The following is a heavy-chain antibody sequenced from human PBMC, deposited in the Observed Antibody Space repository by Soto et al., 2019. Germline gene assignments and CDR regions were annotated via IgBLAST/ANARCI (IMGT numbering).Heavy chain of an antibody. CDR2: IYSSGST. Sequence: SETLSLTCSVSGGSISSRSYYWGWIRQPPGKGLEWIGSIYSSGSTYYNPSLKSRVTISVDASKNQFSLKLSSVTAADTAVYYCARSGSWLQNFDYWGPGTLVTVSP. CDR1: GGSISSRSYY. J-gene: IGHJ4*02. CDR3: ARSGSWLQNFDY. D-gene: IGHD6-19*01. V-gene: IGHV4-39*01.